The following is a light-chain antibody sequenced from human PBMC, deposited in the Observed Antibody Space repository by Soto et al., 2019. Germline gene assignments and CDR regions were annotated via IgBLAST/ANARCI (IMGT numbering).Light chain of an antibody. CDR1: PSVTKF. CDR2: GAF. V-gene: IGKV3-11*01. CDR3: QHRNSLPPVT. J-gene: IGKJ5*01. Sequence: EIVLTQSPATLSLSPGERATLSCRAGPSVTKFLAWYHQKPGQAPRRLISGAFNRATGIPSRFSGSGTVTDFTLTISSLEPEDSATNYCQHRNSLPPVTLVQGTRLEIK.